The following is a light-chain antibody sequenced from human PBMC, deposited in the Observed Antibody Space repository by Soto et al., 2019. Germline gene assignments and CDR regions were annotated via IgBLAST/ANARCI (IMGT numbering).Light chain of an antibody. Sequence: EIVMTQSPATLSVSPGERATLSCRASQSVGSDLAWYHHKPGQAPRLLIYGASTRATGIPVRFSGSGSGTEFTLTISSRQSEDFAVYDCQHYNNRPLTFGGGTKVDIK. CDR1: QSVGSD. V-gene: IGKV3-15*01. J-gene: IGKJ4*01. CDR3: QHYNNRPLT. CDR2: GAS.